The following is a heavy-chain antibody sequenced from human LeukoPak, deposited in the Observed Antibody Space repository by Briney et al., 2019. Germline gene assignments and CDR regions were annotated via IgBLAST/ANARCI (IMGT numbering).Heavy chain of an antibody. CDR3: ARRSSGWSRWYFDL. CDR2: IYPGHSGT. CDR1: GYSFTSYW. J-gene: IGHJ2*01. Sequence: GESLQISCKGSGYSFTSYWIGWVRQMPGKGLEWMGIIYPGHSGTRYSPPFHSQVPISAVDSISNAYFQWSSPVAADAAMYYCARRSSGWSRWYFDLWGRGTLVTVSS. D-gene: IGHD6-19*01. V-gene: IGHV5-51*01.